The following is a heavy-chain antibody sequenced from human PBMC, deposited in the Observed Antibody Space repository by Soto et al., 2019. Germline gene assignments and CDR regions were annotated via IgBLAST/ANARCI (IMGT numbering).Heavy chain of an antibody. CDR1: DFAFNGAW. CDR3: TTDGHCDY. V-gene: IGHV3-15*01. CDR2: IKSKTDGETT. Sequence: EVQLVESGGGLVKPGGSLRLSCAASDFAFNGAWMSWVRQAPGKGLEWVGRIKSKTDGETTDYAAPVKGRFTISRDDSRNTLFLQMNSLKTEDTAVYYCTTDGHCDYWGQGTLVTVSS. J-gene: IGHJ4*02.